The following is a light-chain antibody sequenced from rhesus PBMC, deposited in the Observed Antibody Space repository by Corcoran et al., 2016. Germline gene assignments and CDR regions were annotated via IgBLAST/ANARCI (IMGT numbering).Light chain of an antibody. V-gene: IGKV1-74*01. CDR3: QHNYGTPYS. Sequence: DIQMTQSPSSLSASVGDRVTITCRASENVNNYLNWYPQKPGKAPKLLINKASTLQSGVPSRFSGSGSVTDYTFTISSLQSEDVATYYCQHNYGTPYSFGQGTKVEIK. J-gene: IGKJ2*01. CDR2: KAS. CDR1: ENVNNY.